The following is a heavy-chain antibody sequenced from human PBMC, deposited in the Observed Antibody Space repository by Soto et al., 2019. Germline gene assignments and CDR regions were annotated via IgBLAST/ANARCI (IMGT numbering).Heavy chain of an antibody. CDR3: VRATYFSDSSGYTRCLDY. V-gene: IGHV3-72*01. CDR1: GFTLSDHY. D-gene: IGHD3-22*01. CDR2: SRDKPQGYST. J-gene: IGHJ4*02. Sequence: GGSLRLSWAGSGFTLSDHYIDWVRQAPGKGLNWVGRSRDKPQGYSTAYAASVKGRFTTSRDESKNSAYLQMNSLKTEDTAVYYCVRATYFSDSSGYTRCLDYWGQGTLVTVSS.